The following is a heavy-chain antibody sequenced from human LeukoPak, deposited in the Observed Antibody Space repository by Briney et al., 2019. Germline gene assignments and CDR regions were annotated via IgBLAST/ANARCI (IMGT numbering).Heavy chain of an antibody. CDR2: IYSGGST. CDR3: ARDRGSSGFFDY. V-gene: IGHV3-53*01. J-gene: IGHJ4*02. D-gene: IGHD3-22*01. CDR1: GFTVSSNY. Sequence: GGSLRLSCAASGFTVSSNYMSWVLPAPGKGLEWVSVIYSGGSTYYADSVKGRFTISRDNSKNTLYLQMNSLRAEDTAVYYCARDRGSSGFFDYWGQGTLVTVSS.